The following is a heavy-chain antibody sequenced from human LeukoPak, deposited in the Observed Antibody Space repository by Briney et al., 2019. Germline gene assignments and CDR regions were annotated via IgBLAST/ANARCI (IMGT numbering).Heavy chain of an antibody. CDR3: ARSFEYSSSFRPPAY. J-gene: IGHJ4*02. Sequence: SETLSLTCAVYGGSFSGYYWSWIRQPPGKGLERIGEINHSGSTNYNPSLKSRVTISVDTSKNQFSLKLSSVTAADTAVYYCARSFEYSSSFRPPAYWGQGTLVTVSS. CDR2: INHSGST. CDR1: GGSFSGYY. D-gene: IGHD6-6*01. V-gene: IGHV4-34*01.